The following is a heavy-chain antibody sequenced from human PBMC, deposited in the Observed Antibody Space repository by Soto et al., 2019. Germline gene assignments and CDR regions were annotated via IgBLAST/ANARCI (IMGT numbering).Heavy chain of an antibody. D-gene: IGHD2-2*01. V-gene: IGHV1-18*01. CDR3: ARDADQNWFDP. CDR1: GYTFTSYG. J-gene: IGHJ5*02. Sequence: ASVKVSCKASGYTFTSYGISWVRQAPGQGLEWMGWISAYNGNTNYAQELQGRVTMTTDTSTSTAYMELRSLRPDDTAVYYCARDADQNWFDPWGQGTLVTVSS. CDR2: ISAYNGNT.